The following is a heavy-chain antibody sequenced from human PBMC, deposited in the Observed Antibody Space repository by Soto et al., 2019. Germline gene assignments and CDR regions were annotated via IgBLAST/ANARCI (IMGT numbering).Heavy chain of an antibody. CDR1: EGSFVSHC. CDR2: IYPGDSDT. V-gene: IGHV5-51*01. D-gene: IGHD6-13*01. Sequence: SYKGFEGSFVSHCVRRVIQINGKGLEWMGIIYPGDSDTRYSPSFQGQVTISADKSISTAYLQWSSLKASDTAMYYFARNGIAAAGTFGMDVWRKGSTVTVSP. CDR3: ARNGIAAAGTFGMDV. J-gene: IGHJ6*01.